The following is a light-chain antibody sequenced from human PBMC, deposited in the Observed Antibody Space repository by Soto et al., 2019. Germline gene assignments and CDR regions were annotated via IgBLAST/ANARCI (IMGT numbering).Light chain of an antibody. CDR1: QSISRW. Sequence: DIQMTHSPSTLSASVGSRVNITCRASQSISRWLAWYQQKPGKAPNLLIYHASSLESGVPSRFSGSASGTEFTLTISSLPPDDYATYYCQQYNSHRTFGHGTKVDIK. V-gene: IGKV1-5*01. CDR2: HAS. CDR3: QQYNSHRT. J-gene: IGKJ1*01.